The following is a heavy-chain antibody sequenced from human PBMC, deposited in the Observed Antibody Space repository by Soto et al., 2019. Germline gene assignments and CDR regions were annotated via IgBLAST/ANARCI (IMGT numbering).Heavy chain of an antibody. CDR3: ARGQVVAAQH. Sequence: SETLSLTCTVSGGSMISYYWSWIRQPPGKGLEWIGYIYYAGSTNYNPSLKSRVTISVDTSKNQFSLTLSSVTAADTAVYYCARGQVVAAQHWGQGSLVTVSS. CDR2: IYYAGST. V-gene: IGHV4-59*12. D-gene: IGHD2-15*01. J-gene: IGHJ4*02. CDR1: GGSMISYY.